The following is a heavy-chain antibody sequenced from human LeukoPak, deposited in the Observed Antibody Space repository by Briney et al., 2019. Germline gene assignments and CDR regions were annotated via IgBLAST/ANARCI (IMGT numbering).Heavy chain of an antibody. CDR1: GFTFDDYD. V-gene: IGHV3-48*01. J-gene: IGHJ5*02. D-gene: IGHD2-15*01. Sequence: GGSLRLSCAASGFTFDDYDISWVRQAPGKGLEWVSYISSSSSTIYYADSVKGRFTISRDNVKNSLYLQMNSLRAEDTAVYYCARDRGGRGWFDPWGQGTLVTVSS. CDR2: ISSSSSTI. CDR3: ARDRGGRGWFDP.